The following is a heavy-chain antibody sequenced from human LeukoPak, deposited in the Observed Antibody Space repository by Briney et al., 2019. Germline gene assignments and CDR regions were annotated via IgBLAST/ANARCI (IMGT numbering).Heavy chain of an antibody. CDR2: ISWNSGSI. CDR3: AKDPTPYYYDGSGYNAAGGFDI. V-gene: IGHV3-9*01. CDR1: GFTFDDYA. J-gene: IGHJ3*02. D-gene: IGHD3-22*01. Sequence: GRSLRLSCAASGFTFDDYAMHWVRQAPGKGLEWVSGISWNSGSIGYADSVKGRFTISRDNAKNSLYLQMNSLRAEDTALYYCAKDPTPYYYDGSGYNAAGGFDIWGQGTMVTVSS.